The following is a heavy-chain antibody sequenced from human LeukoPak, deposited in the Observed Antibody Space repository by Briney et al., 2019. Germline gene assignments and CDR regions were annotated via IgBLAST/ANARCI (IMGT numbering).Heavy chain of an antibody. D-gene: IGHD3-10*01. CDR2: IKSKTDGGTT. CDR3: TSVGFGPYYFDN. J-gene: IGHJ4*02. V-gene: IGHV3-15*01. Sequence: MSGGSLRLSCAVSEFPFSKAWMSWVRQAPGRGLEWVGRIKSKTDGGTTDYAAPVKGRFTISRDDSKNTLYLQMNSLKTEDTAVYYCTSVGFGPYYFDNWGQGTLVTVSS. CDR1: EFPFSKAW.